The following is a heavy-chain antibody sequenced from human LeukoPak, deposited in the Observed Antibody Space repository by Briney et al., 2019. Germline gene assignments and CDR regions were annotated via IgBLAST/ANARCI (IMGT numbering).Heavy chain of an antibody. D-gene: IGHD6-19*01. CDR1: GGSISSYS. CDR3: AAQGRYSSGWRADY. J-gene: IGHJ4*02. Sequence: SETLSLTCTFSGGSISSYSWSWIRQPPGKGLEWIGYIYYSGSTNYNPSLKSQVTISVDTSKKQFSLKLSSVTAADTAVYYCAAQGRYSSGWRADYWGQGTLVTVSS. CDR2: IYYSGST. V-gene: IGHV4-59*01.